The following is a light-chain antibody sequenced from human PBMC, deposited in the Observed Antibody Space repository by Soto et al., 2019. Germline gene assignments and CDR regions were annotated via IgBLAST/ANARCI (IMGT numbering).Light chain of an antibody. CDR1: QSVSSSY. J-gene: IGKJ5*01. V-gene: IGKV3-20*01. CDR2: GAS. Sequence: EIVLTQSPGTLSLSPGERSTLSCRASQSVSSSYLAWYQQKPGQAPRLLIYGASSRATGIPDRFSGSGSGTDFTLTISRLEPEDFATYYCQQYNSYPHTFGQGTRLEI. CDR3: QQYNSYPHT.